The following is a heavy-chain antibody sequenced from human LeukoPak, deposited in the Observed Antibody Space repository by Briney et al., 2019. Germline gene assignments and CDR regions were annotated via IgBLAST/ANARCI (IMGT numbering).Heavy chain of an antibody. V-gene: IGHV3-7*05. CDR1: RFTLSNYW. CDR2: IKQDGSEK. Sequence: PGGSLRLSCAASRFTLSNYWMSWVRQAPGKGLEWVANIKQDGSEKYYVDSVKGRFTISRDNAKNSLYLQMNTLRAEDTAVYYCARRRAVIPNTWFDLWGQGTLVTVSS. J-gene: IGHJ5*02. CDR3: ARRRAVIPNTWFDL. D-gene: IGHD3-22*01.